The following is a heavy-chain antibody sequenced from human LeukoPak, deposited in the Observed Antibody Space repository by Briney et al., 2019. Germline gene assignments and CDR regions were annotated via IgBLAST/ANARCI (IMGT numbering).Heavy chain of an antibody. J-gene: IGHJ4*02. D-gene: IGHD1-26*01. V-gene: IGHV4-39*01. Sequence: SETLSLTCTVSGDSISRGSYYWDWIRQPPGKGLDWIGSIYSSGSTYYSPSLKSQVTISVETSSNQFSLKLSSVTAADMAVYYCARRGLGATGSDYWGQGTLVTVSS. CDR3: ARRGLGATGSDY. CDR2: IYSSGST. CDR1: GDSISRGSYY.